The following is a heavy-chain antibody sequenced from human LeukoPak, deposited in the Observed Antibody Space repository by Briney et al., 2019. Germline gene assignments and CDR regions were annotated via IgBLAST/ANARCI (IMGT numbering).Heavy chain of an antibody. CDR3: AKGVGKGMVYHNGMDV. CDR1: GFTFSGYA. D-gene: IGHD3-10*01. CDR2: ITDSGART. V-gene: IGHV3-23*01. J-gene: IGHJ6*02. Sequence: GGSLRLSCAASGFTFSGYAMTWVRQVPGEGLEWVSTITDSGARTYYADSVKGRFTISRDNTQNTLDLQMNSLRGEDTAIYYCAKGVGKGMVYHNGMDVWGQGNTVTVSS.